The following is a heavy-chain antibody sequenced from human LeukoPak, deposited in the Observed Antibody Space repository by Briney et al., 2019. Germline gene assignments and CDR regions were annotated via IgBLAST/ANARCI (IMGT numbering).Heavy chain of an antibody. CDR1: GFTFDDYG. CDR2: INWNGGST. D-gene: IGHD3-22*01. V-gene: IGHV3-20*04. Sequence: GGSLRLSCAASGFTFDDYGMSWVRQAPGKGLEWVSGINWNGGSTGYADSVKGRFTISRDNSKNTLYLQMNSLRAEDTAVYYCAKRGYYDSSGYYVAPFDYWGQGTLVTVSS. J-gene: IGHJ4*02. CDR3: AKRGYYDSSGYYVAPFDY.